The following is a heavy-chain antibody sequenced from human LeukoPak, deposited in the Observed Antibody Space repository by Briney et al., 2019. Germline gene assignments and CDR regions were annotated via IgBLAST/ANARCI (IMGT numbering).Heavy chain of an antibody. CDR3: AKNGDRGAYCSGGSCYPYYYYSMDV. V-gene: IGHV4-39*07. J-gene: IGHJ6*03. Sequence: SETLSLTCTVSGGSISSSSYYWGWIRQPPGKGLECIGSIYYSGSTYYNPSLKSRVTISVDTSKNQFSLKLSSVTAADTAIYYCAKNGDRGAYCSGGSCYPYYYYSMDVWGKGTTVTISS. CDR1: GGSISSSSYY. CDR2: IYYSGST. D-gene: IGHD2-15*01.